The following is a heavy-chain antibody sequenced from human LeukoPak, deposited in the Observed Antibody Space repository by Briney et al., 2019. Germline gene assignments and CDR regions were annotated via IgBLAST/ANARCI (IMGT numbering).Heavy chain of an antibody. CDR1: GDSISSAYS. Sequence: SQTLSLTCAVSGDSISSAYSWSWIRQPPGKGMEWIGYIYHTGSTSYNPSLKTRVTISIDRPRNHFSLKLSSVTAADTAMYYCARVVGATSHDTFDVWGQGTLVTVSS. V-gene: IGHV4-30-2*01. J-gene: IGHJ3*01. D-gene: IGHD1-26*01. CDR2: IYHTGST. CDR3: ARVVGATSHDTFDV.